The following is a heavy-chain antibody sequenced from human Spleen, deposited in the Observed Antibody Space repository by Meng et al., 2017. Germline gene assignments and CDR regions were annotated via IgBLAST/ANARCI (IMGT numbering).Heavy chain of an antibody. V-gene: IGHV1-69*05. D-gene: IGHD2-2*01. Sequence: QGQLVRSGAEVMKPGSSVKVSCKALGGIFSNYVIGWGRQAPGQGLEWMGGINAVFGTTNYAQKFHNRVTITSDESTSTVYMELTRLTSEDTAVYFCARKAGNCISTTCYSLDYWGQGTLVTVSS. CDR3: ARKAGNCISTTCYSLDY. CDR1: GGIFSNYV. CDR2: INAVFGTT. J-gene: IGHJ4*02.